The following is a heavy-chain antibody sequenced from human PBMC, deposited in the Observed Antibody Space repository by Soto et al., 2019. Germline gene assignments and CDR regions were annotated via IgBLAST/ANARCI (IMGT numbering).Heavy chain of an antibody. V-gene: IGHV4-34*01. CDR3: ARGSRSDPNWFDP. D-gene: IGHD6-6*01. CDR1: GGSFSGYY. CDR2: INHSGST. J-gene: IGHJ5*02. Sequence: ETLSLTCAVYGGSFSGYYWSWIRQPPGKGLEWIGEINHSGSTNYNPSLKSRVTISVDTSKNQFSLKLSSVTAADTAVYYCARGSRSDPNWFDPWGQGTLVTVSS.